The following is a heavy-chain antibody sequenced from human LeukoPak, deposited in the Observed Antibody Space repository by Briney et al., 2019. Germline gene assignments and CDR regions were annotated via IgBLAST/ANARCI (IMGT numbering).Heavy chain of an antibody. CDR1: GGTFSSYA. D-gene: IGHD2-2*02. J-gene: IGHJ5*02. Sequence: SVKVSCKASGGTFSSYAISWVRQAPGQGLEWMGRIIPILGIANYAQKFQGRVAITADKSTSTAYMELSSLRSEDTAVYYCARVRDEAIVVVPAAIPGWFDPWGQGTLVTVSS. CDR2: IIPILGIA. V-gene: IGHV1-69*04. CDR3: ARVRDEAIVVVPAAIPGWFDP.